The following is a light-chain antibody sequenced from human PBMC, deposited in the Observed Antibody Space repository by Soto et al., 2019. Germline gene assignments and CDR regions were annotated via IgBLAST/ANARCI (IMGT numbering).Light chain of an antibody. J-gene: IGLJ1*01. CDR1: SSDIGHYNY. CDR2: EVR. CDR3: SSYTTASTQV. V-gene: IGLV2-14*01. Sequence: SVLTQPASVSGSPGQSITTSCTGTSSDIGHYNYVSWYQQHPGKVPKLIISEVRNRPSGVSDRFSGSKSGNSASLTISGLQTEDEADYYCSSYTTASTQVFGSGTKVTVL.